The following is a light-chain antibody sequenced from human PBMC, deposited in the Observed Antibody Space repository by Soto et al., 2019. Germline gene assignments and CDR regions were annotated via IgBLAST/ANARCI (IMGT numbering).Light chain of an antibody. V-gene: IGKV3D-20*02. J-gene: IGKJ5*01. CDR2: GAS. CDR1: ETVHSNY. CDR3: HQRSNWPPDT. Sequence: EFVLTQSPGTLSLSPGERATLSCMASETVHSNYLAWYQQKPGQAPRLLIYGASSRATGVPARFSGSGSGTDFTLTISSLEPEDFAVYYCHQRSNWPPDTFGQGTRLEIK.